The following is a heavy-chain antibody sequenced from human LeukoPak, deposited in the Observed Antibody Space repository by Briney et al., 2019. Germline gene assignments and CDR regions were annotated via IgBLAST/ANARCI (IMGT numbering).Heavy chain of an antibody. CDR1: GGSISSSSYY. CDR3: ARGVLLSGSYLPAFDI. Sequence: SETLSLTCTVSGGSISSSSYYWGWIRQPPGKGLEWIGSIYYSGSTYYNPSLKSRVTISVDTSKNQFSLKLSSVTAADTAVYYCARGVLLSGSYLPAFDIWGQGTMVTVSS. D-gene: IGHD1-26*01. CDR2: IYYSGST. J-gene: IGHJ3*02. V-gene: IGHV4-39*07.